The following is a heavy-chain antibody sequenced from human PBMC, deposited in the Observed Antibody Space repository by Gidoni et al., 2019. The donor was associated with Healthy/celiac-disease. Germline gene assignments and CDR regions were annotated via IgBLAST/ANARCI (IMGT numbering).Heavy chain of an antibody. J-gene: IGHJ3*02. CDR1: GFTFSSYA. CDR2: IRGSGGRT. D-gene: IGHD2-15*01. Sequence: EVQLLESGGGLVQPGGSLRLSCAASGFTFSSYAMSWVRQAPGKGLEWVAAIRGSGGRTYYADSVKGRFTISRDNSKNTLYLQMNSLRAEDTAVYYCAKGGKWVYGGNTLGPGLGGAFDIWGQGTMVTVSS. V-gene: IGHV3-23*01. CDR3: AKGGKWVYGGNTLGPGLGGAFDI.